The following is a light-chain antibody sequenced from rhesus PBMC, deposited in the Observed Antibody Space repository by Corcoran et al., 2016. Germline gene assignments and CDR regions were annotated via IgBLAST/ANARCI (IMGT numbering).Light chain of an antibody. CDR3: QQYSSSLT. CDR1: QSISSW. Sequence: DIQMTQSPSSLSASVGDTVTITCRASQSISSWLAWYQQKPGKAPKLLIYKASTLQSGVPSRFSGSGSGTDCTLTISSLQSEDFATYYCQQYSSSLTFGGGTKVEIK. J-gene: IGKJ4*01. V-gene: IGKV1-22*01. CDR2: KAS.